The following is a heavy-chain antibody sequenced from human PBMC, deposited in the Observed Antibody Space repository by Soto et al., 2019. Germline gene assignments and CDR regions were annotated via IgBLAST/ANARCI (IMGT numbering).Heavy chain of an antibody. CDR1: GYTFTSYA. Sequence: GASVKVSCKASGYTFTSYAMHWVRQAPGQRLEWMGWINAGNGNTKYSQKFQGRVTITRDTSASTAYMELSSLRSEDTAVYYCAGEHYGDYVGYYYYYMDVWGKGTTVTVSS. D-gene: IGHD4-17*01. CDR3: AGEHYGDYVGYYYYYMDV. J-gene: IGHJ6*03. CDR2: INAGNGNT. V-gene: IGHV1-3*01.